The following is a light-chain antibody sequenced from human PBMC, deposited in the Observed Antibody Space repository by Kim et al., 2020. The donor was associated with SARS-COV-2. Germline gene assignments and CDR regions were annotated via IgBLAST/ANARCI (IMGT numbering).Light chain of an antibody. CDR2: EAS. CDR3: QQYGDPIT. V-gene: IGKV3-20*01. Sequence: EIVLTQSPDTLSLSPGERAALSCRASQRVDSNYLAWYLLKPGHVPRLLIYEASTRTTGVPERFSGSGSGTDFTLTINRLEPEDVAVYQCQQYGDPITFGQGTRLEIK. J-gene: IGKJ5*01. CDR1: QRVDSNY.